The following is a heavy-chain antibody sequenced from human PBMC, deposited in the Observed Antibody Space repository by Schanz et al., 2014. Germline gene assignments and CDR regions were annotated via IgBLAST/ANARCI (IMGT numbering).Heavy chain of an antibody. CDR2: IKQDGSEK. J-gene: IGHJ4*02. CDR1: GFAFSVYG. D-gene: IGHD3-10*01. V-gene: IGHV3-7*01. CDR3: ARDNYYGSGSCAY. Sequence: VQMVESGGGVVQPGRSLRLSCAASGFAFSVYGMHWVRQAPGKGPEWVANIKQDGSEKYYADAVKGRLTISRDNAKNSMYLHMKSLRGEDTAVYYCARDNYYGSGSCAYWGQGTLVTVSA.